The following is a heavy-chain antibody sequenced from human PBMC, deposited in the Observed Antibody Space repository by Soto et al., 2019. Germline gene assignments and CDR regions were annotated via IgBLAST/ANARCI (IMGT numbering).Heavy chain of an antibody. D-gene: IGHD3-16*01. CDR3: EKDKKGGGITTFPYFDS. J-gene: IGHJ4*02. CDR1: GFTADDYA. V-gene: IGHV3-9*02. CDR2: ISSNSDTI. Sequence: EVQLVESGGGLVQPGRSLRLSCVASGFTADDYAMHWVRQAPGKGLEWVSGISSNSDTIDYADSVKGRFTISRDNAKNSFFVKMNSLSPKNTPLYFWEKDKKGGGITTFPYFDSWGRETRATFPS.